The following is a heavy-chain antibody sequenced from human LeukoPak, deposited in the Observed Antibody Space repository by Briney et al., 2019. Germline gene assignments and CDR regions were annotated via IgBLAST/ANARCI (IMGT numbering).Heavy chain of an antibody. CDR2: IWRGGNYK. J-gene: IGHJ5*02. CDR1: GFNFRTHA. CDR3: VTDPPESGWAFWS. D-gene: IGHD6-25*01. V-gene: IGHV3-33*01. Sequence: PGRSLRLSCSASGFNFRTHAMHWVRQAPGKGLEWVAMIWRGGNYKFYADSLEGRSTISRDDSTSTLSLQMDSLRVEDTAVYYCVTDPPESGWAFWSWGQGALVTASS.